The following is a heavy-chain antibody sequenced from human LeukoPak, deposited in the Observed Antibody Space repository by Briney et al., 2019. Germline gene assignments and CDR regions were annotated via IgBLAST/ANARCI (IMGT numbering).Heavy chain of an antibody. J-gene: IGHJ5*02. CDR2: INHSGST. D-gene: IGHD1-26*01. Sequence: KTSETLSLTCAVYGGSFSGYYWSWIRQPPGKGLEWIGEINHSGSTNYNPSLKSRVTISVDTSKNQFSLKLSSVTAAVTAVYYCARKNPRTNIVGAVPRYWFDPWGQGTLVTVSS. CDR3: ARKNPRTNIVGAVPRYWFDP. V-gene: IGHV4-34*01. CDR1: GGSFSGYY.